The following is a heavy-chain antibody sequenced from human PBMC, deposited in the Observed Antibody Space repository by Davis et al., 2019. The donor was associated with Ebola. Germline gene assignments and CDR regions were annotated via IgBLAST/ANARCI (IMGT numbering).Heavy chain of an antibody. Sequence: GESLKISCAASGFTFSNYDMNWVRQATGKGLEWLSATGTVPGDTYYLPSVRGRFTVSRDNSKDTVYLQMSSLRAEDTAVYYCAKDKGRMSSWGFDFWGQGTLVAVSS. CDR3: AKDKGRMSSWGFDF. V-gene: IGHV3-13*01. CDR1: GFTFSNYD. J-gene: IGHJ4*02. CDR2: TGTVPGDT. D-gene: IGHD6-13*01.